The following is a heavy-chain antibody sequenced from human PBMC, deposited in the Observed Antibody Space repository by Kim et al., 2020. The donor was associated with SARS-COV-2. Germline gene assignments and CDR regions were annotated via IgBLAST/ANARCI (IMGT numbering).Heavy chain of an antibody. J-gene: IGHJ4*02. Sequence: YADSVRGRFYISRDSSRNTLDLQMNNLRPEDTAIYYCARSCSGQWRGEFDFWGQGTLVTVSS. D-gene: IGHD4-17*01. CDR3: ARSCSGQWRGEFDF. V-gene: IGHV3-66*01.